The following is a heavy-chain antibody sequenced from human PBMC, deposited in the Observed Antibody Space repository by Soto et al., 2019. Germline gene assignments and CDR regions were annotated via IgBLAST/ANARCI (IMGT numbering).Heavy chain of an antibody. CDR3: ARDNDRPQLGGDYYYILDV. J-gene: IGHJ6*02. D-gene: IGHD2-8*01. V-gene: IGHV1-69*12. CDR2: IMPVFRTP. Sequence: QVQLEQSGAEVKKPGSSVKVSCKASGGTFRTAAISWVRQAPGQGLEWMGGIMPVFRTPDYAQKFQGRVTITAYESTNTAYMELSGLRSDDTAVYYCARDNDRPQLGGDYYYILDVWGQGTTITVSS. CDR1: GGTFRTAA.